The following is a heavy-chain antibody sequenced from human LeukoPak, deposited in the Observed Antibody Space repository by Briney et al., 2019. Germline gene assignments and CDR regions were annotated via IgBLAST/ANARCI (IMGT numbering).Heavy chain of an antibody. Sequence: SETLSLTCTVSGGSISSYYWSWIRQPPGKGLEWIGYIYYSGSTNYNPSLKSRVTISVDTSKNQFSLKLSSVTAADTAVYYCARAKRAWFDYWGQGTLVTVSS. CDR2: IYYSGST. CDR1: GGSISSYY. V-gene: IGHV4-59*01. CDR3: ARAKRAWFDY. J-gene: IGHJ4*02.